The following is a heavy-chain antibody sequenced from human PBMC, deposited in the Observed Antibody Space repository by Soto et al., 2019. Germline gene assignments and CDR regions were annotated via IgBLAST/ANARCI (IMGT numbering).Heavy chain of an antibody. CDR3: ARSYSSWHYYYGMDV. J-gene: IGHJ6*02. D-gene: IGHD6-6*01. CDR1: GGTFSSYA. Sequence: ASVKVSCKASGGTFSSYAISWVRQAPGQGLEWMGGIIPIFGTANYAQKFQGRVTITADESTSTAYMELSSLRSEDTAVYYCARSYSSWHYYYGMDVWGQGATVTVSS. CDR2: IIPIFGTA. V-gene: IGHV1-69*13.